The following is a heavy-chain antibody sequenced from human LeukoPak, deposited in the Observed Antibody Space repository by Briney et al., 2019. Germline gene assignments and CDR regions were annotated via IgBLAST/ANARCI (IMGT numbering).Heavy chain of an antibody. J-gene: IGHJ2*01. CDR2: IYHSGST. CDR3: ARSLGGSGSYYKPYWYFDL. D-gene: IGHD3-10*01. Sequence: PSETLSLTCTVSGYSISSGYYWGWIRQPPGKGLEWIGSIYHSGSTYYNPSLKSRVTISVDTSKNQFSLKLSSVTAADTAVFYCARSLGGSGSYYKPYWYFDLWGRGTLVTVSS. V-gene: IGHV4-38-2*02. CDR1: GYSISSGYY.